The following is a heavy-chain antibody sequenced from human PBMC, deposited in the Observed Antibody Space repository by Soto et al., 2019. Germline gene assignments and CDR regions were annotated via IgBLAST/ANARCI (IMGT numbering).Heavy chain of an antibody. CDR3: ARYDYNGYYFDY. D-gene: IGHD4-4*01. CDR1: GYTFSTYY. V-gene: IGHV1-46*01. CDR2: INPSGGST. J-gene: IGHJ4*02. Sequence: ASVKVSCKASGYTFSTYYMHWVRQAPGQGYEWMGIINPSGGSTTYAQKFQGRVTMTRDTSTTTVYMELSSLKSEDTAVYYCARYDYNGYYFDYWGQGVTVSS.